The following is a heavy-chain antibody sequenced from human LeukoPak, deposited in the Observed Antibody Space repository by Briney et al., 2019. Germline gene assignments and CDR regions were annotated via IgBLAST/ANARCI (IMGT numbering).Heavy chain of an antibody. CDR1: GGSFSGYY. D-gene: IGHD6-13*01. Sequence: SETLSLTCAVHGGSFSGYYWSWIRQPPGKGLEWIGEINHSGSTNYNPSLKSRVTISVDTYKNQFSLKLSSVTAADTAVYYCARRSSWYGLYVDYWGQGTLVTVSS. CDR2: INHSGST. J-gene: IGHJ4*02. V-gene: IGHV4-34*01. CDR3: ARRSSWYGLYVDY.